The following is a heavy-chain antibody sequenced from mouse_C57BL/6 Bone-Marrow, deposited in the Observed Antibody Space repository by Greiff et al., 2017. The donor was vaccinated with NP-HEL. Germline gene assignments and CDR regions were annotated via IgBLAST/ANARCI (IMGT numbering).Heavy chain of an antibody. CDR3: ARHSYDLYYAMDY. CDR2: ISSGGSYT. J-gene: IGHJ4*01. D-gene: IGHD2-12*01. Sequence: EVKLQESGGDLVKPGGSLKLSCAASGFTFSSYGLSWVRQTPDKRLEWVATISSGGSYTYYPDSVQGRFTISRDNAKNTLYLQMSSLKSEDTAMYYCARHSYDLYYAMDYWGQGTSVTASP. V-gene: IGHV5-6*01. CDR1: GFTFSSYG.